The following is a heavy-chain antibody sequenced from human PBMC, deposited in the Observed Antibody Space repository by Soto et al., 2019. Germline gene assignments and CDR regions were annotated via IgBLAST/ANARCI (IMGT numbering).Heavy chain of an antibody. Sequence: GGSLRLSCAASGFTSSSYAMHWVRQAPGKGLEWVAVISYDGSNKYYADSVKGRFTISRDNSKNTLYLQMNSLRAEDTAVYYCARDYDSSGPFDYWGQGTLVTVSS. V-gene: IGHV3-30-3*01. CDR2: ISYDGSNK. D-gene: IGHD3-22*01. CDR3: ARDYDSSGPFDY. J-gene: IGHJ4*02. CDR1: GFTSSSYA.